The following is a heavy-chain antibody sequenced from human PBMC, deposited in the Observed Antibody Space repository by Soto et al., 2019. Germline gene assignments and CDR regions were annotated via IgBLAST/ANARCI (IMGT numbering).Heavy chain of an antibody. Sequence: GASVKVSCKASGYTFTGYYMHWVRQAPGQGLEWMGRINPNSGGTNYAQKFQGWVTMTRDTSISTAYMELSRLRSDDTAVYYCARDGSSSWINYYYYYGMDVWGQGTTVTVSS. CDR3: ARDGSSSWINYYYYYGMDV. D-gene: IGHD6-13*01. V-gene: IGHV1-2*04. CDR2: INPNSGGT. J-gene: IGHJ6*02. CDR1: GYTFTGYY.